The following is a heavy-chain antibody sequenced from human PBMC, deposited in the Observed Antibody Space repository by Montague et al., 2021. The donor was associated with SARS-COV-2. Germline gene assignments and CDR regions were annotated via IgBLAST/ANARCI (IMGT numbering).Heavy chain of an antibody. V-gene: IGHV4-39*01. Sequence: SETLSLTCTVSGGSITRNYYRGWIRQPPGKGLEWVGNIYYSGTTXXNPSLESRVTISVDASKNQFSLNLTSVTAADTAVYYCARPLVRGVPKAFDIWGQGALVIVSS. CDR3: ARPLVRGVPKAFDI. CDR2: IYYSGTT. CDR1: GGSITRNYY. D-gene: IGHD3-10*01. J-gene: IGHJ3*02.